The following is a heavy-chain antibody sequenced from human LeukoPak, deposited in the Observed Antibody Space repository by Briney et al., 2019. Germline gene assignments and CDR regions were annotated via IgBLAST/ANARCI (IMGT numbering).Heavy chain of an antibody. CDR3: ARAPRYYDSSGYYYLAH. Sequence: NASETLSLTCTVSGGSISSGSYYWSWIRQPARKGLEWIGRIYTSGSTHYNPYLKSRVTISVDTSKNQFSLKLSSVTAADTAVYYCARAPRYYDSSGYYYLAHWGQGTLVTVSS. CDR1: GGSISSGSYY. V-gene: IGHV4-61*02. J-gene: IGHJ4*02. CDR2: IYTSGST. D-gene: IGHD3-22*01.